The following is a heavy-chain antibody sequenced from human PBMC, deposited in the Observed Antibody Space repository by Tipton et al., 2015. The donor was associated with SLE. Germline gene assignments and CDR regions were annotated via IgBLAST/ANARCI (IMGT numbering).Heavy chain of an antibody. J-gene: IGHJ2*01. CDR1: GDSISNYY. CDR2: VYPGGTT. V-gene: IGHV4-4*07. Sequence: TLSLTCTVSGDSISNYYWSWIRQSAGKGLEWMGRVYPGGTTSYNPSFKSRVTMSADTSKNQVSLKLNSVTAAGTDVYYCARGVRIAVVKGWYFDLWGRGTLVTVSS. D-gene: IGHD6-19*01. CDR3: ARGVRIAVVKGWYFDL.